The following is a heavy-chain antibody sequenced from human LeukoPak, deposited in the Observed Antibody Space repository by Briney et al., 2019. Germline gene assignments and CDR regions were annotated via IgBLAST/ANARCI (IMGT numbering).Heavy chain of an antibody. V-gene: IGHV3-48*03. CDR1: GFTFSSYE. J-gene: IGHJ4*02. CDR3: ARVSTGSEYFDY. CDR2: ISRSGSTI. Sequence: GGSLRLSCAASGFTFSSYEMNWVRQAPGKGLEWVSYISRSGSTIFSADSVKGRFTTSRDNAKNSLFLQMNSLRAEDTAVYYCARVSTGSEYFDYWGQGTLVTVSS.